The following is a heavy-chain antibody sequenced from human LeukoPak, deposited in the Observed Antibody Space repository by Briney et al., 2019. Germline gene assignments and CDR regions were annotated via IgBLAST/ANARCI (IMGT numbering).Heavy chain of an antibody. CDR1: GGSISSYY. V-gene: IGHV4-34*01. CDR3: ARGTRSMIVVVIIAVGYAFDI. CDR2: INHSGST. Sequence: PSETLSLTCTVSGGSISSYYWSWIRQPPGKGLEWIGEINHSGSTNYNPSLKSRVTISVDTSKNQFSLKLSSVTAADTAVYYCARGTRSMIVVVIIAVGYAFDIWGQGTMVTVSS. D-gene: IGHD3-22*01. J-gene: IGHJ3*02.